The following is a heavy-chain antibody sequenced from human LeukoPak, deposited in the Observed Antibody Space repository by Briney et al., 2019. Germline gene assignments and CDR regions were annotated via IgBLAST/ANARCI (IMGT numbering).Heavy chain of an antibody. D-gene: IGHD4-17*01. CDR1: GFTFSSYA. CDR3: AKDPSPLYGDDSINDY. J-gene: IGHJ4*02. CDR2: ISGSGGST. V-gene: IGHV3-23*01. Sequence: PGGSLRLSCAASGFTFSSYAMSWVRQAPGKGLEWVSAISGSGGSTHYADSVKGRFTISRDNSNNTLYLQMNSLRAEDTAVYYCAKDPSPLYGDDSINDYWGQGTLVTVSS.